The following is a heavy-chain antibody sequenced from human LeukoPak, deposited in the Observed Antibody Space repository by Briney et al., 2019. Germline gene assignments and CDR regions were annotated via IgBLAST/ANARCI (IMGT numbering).Heavy chain of an antibody. CDR1: GYTFTGYY. D-gene: IGHD1-1*01. Sequence: ASVKVSCKASGYTFTGYYMHWVRQAPGQGLEWMGWINPNSGGTNYAQKFQGRVTMTRDMSTSTVYMELSSLRSEDTAVYYCARDRRKDDGFDPWGQGTLVTVSS. J-gene: IGHJ5*02. CDR2: INPNSGGT. CDR3: ARDRRKDDGFDP. V-gene: IGHV1-2*02.